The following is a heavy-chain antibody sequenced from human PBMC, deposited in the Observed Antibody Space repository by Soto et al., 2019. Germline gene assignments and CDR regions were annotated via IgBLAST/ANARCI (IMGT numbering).Heavy chain of an antibody. V-gene: IGHV1-18*01. CDR3: ARWYGSGTVLRFDP. D-gene: IGHD3-10*01. J-gene: IGHJ5*02. Sequence: GASVKVSCKASGYTFTSYGISWVRQAPGQGLEWMGWISAYNVNTNYAQKLQGRVTMTTDTSTSTAYMELRSLRSDDTAVYYCARWYGSGTVLRFDPWGQGTLVTVSS. CDR1: GYTFTSYG. CDR2: ISAYNVNT.